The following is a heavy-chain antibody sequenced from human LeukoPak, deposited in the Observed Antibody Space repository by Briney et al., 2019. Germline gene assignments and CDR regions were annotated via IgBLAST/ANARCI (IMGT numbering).Heavy chain of an antibody. CDR1: GFTFTNAW. CDR3: TTDLGTYYHGSQRLIPIDY. CDR2: IKSKTDGETT. V-gene: IGHV3-15*01. D-gene: IGHD3-10*01. Sequence: PGGSLRLSCVDSGFTFTNAWMSWVRQAPGKGLEWIGRIKSKTDGETTNYAEPVRGRFTISRDDSKSAVYLQMDSLKIEDTAVYYCTTDLGTYYHGSQRLIPIDYWGQGTLVTVSS. J-gene: IGHJ4*02.